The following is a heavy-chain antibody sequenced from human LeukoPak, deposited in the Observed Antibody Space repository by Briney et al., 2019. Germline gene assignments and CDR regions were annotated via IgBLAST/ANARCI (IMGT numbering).Heavy chain of an antibody. J-gene: IGHJ3*02. V-gene: IGHV4-39*01. D-gene: IGHD3-10*01. CDR2: IYYSGST. CDR3: ARHRRSYYYGSGGAFDI. Sequence: SETLSLTCTVSGGSISSSSYYWGWIRQPPGKGLEWMGSIYYSGSTYYNPSLKSRVTISVDTSKNQFSLKLSSVTAADTAVYYCARHRRSYYYGSGGAFDIWGQGTMVTVSS. CDR1: GGSISSSSYY.